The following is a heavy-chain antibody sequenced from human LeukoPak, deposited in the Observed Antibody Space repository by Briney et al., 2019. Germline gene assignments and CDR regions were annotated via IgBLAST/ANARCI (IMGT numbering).Heavy chain of an antibody. Sequence: SETLSLTCTVSGGSISSYYWSWIRQPPGKGLEWIGYIYYSGSTNYNPSLKSRVTISVDTSKNQFSLKLSSVTGADTAVYYCARHLYSHDYDYWGQGTLVTVSS. CDR3: ARHLYSHDYDY. V-gene: IGHV4-59*08. CDR2: IYYSGST. J-gene: IGHJ4*02. D-gene: IGHD5-18*01. CDR1: GGSISSYY.